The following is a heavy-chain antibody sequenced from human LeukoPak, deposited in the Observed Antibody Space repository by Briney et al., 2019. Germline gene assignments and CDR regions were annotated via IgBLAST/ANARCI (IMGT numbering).Heavy chain of an antibody. J-gene: IGHJ3*02. CDR1: GFTFSNYA. CDR3: ASLYDDSSGYYEGAFDI. Sequence: PGGSLRLSCAASGFTFSNYAMIWVRQAPGKGLEWVSAISGSAGTTYYADSVKGRFTISRVNSKNTLYLQMNSLRAEDTAVYYCASLYDDSSGYYEGAFDIWGQGTMVTVSS. CDR2: ISGSAGTT. D-gene: IGHD3-22*01. V-gene: IGHV3-23*01.